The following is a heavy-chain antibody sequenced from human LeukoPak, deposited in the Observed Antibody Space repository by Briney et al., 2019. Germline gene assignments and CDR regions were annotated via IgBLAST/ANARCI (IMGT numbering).Heavy chain of an antibody. D-gene: IGHD2-2*01. Sequence: PGGSLRLSCAAAGFIFRNNWMTWVRQAPGKGLEWVANIKHDSSEKYPVDSVKGRFTISRDNAKMILYLQMNSLRAEDTAVYFCARGRSMDFWGQGALVTVSS. CDR1: GFIFRNNW. J-gene: IGHJ4*02. CDR3: ARGRSMDF. CDR2: IKHDSSEK. V-gene: IGHV3-7*04.